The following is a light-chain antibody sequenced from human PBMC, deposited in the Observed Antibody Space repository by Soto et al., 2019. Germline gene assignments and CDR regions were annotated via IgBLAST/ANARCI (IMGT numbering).Light chain of an antibody. J-gene: IGKJ2*01. V-gene: IGKV3-20*01. CDR3: QQYGSSPPRYT. CDR2: GAS. CDR1: QSVSSSY. Sequence: EIVLTQSPGTLSLSPGERATLSCRASQSVSSSYLAWYQQKPGQAPRLLIYGASSRATGIPDRFSGSGSGTDFTLPLSRLEPEDFAVYYCQQYGSSPPRYTFGQGTKLEIK.